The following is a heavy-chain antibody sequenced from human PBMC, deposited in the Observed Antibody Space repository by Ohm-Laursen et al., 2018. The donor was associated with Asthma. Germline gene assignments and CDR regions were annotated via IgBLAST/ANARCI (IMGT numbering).Heavy chain of an antibody. CDR2: ISSQGSYI. V-gene: IGHV3-21*01. Sequence: SLRLSCAASGFTFNSYSMIWVRQAPGKGLEWVSSISSQGSYIYYADSVKGRFTISRDNAKNSLYLQMNSLRAEDTAVYYCARDGTYCSSTSCNIQGPYYYYYGMDVWGQGTTVTVSS. J-gene: IGHJ6*02. CDR1: GFTFNSYS. CDR3: ARDGTYCSSTSCNIQGPYYYYYGMDV. D-gene: IGHD2-2*02.